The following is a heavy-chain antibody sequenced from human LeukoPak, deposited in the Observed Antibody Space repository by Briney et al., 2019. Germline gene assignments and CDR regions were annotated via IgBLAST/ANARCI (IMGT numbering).Heavy chain of an antibody. Sequence: PGGSLRLSCAASGFTFDDYAMHWVRQAPGKGLEWVSGISWNSGSIGYADSVKGRFIISRDNAKNSLYLQMNSLRAEDTALYYCAKSYYYDTPAAFDIWGQGTMVTVSS. D-gene: IGHD3-22*01. CDR3: AKSYYYDTPAAFDI. CDR1: GFTFDDYA. V-gene: IGHV3-9*01. J-gene: IGHJ3*02. CDR2: ISWNSGSI.